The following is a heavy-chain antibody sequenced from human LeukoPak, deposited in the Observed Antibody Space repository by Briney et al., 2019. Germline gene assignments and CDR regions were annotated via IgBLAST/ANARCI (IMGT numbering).Heavy chain of an antibody. CDR1: GFTFSSYS. V-gene: IGHV3-21*01. CDR2: ISSSSSYI. D-gene: IGHD3-3*01. CDR3: ARDGRFLEWLFVY. Sequence: GGSLRLSCAASGFTFSSYSMNWVRQAPGKGLEWVSSISSSSSYIYYADSVKGRFTISRDNAKNSLYLQMNSLRAEDTAVYYCARDGRFLEWLFVYWGQGTLVTVSS. J-gene: IGHJ4*02.